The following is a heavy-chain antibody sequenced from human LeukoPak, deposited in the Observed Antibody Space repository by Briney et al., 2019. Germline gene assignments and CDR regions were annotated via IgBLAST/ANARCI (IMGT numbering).Heavy chain of an antibody. V-gene: IGHV3-33*01. D-gene: IGHD6-13*01. CDR1: GFTFSSYG. Sequence: GRSLRLSCAASGFTFSSYGMHWVRQAPGKGLEWVAVIWYDGSNKYYADSVKGRFTIPRDNSKNTLYLQMNSLRAEDTAVYYCARDHKPYSSSWYVLGYWGQGTLVTVSS. J-gene: IGHJ4*02. CDR3: ARDHKPYSSSWYVLGY. CDR2: IWYDGSNK.